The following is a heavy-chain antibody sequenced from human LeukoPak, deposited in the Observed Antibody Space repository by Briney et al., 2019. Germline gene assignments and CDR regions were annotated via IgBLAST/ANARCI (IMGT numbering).Heavy chain of an antibody. CDR3: ARLNAWGWELLPYFDY. V-gene: IGHV4-34*01. CDR1: GGSFSGYY. Sequence: SETLSLTCTVNGGSFSGYYWSWIRQPPGMGLEWIGEINHSGDTSYRPSLKSRVTISVDTSKNQFSLNLSFVTAADTAVYYCARLNAWGWELLPYFDYWGQGTLVTVSS. J-gene: IGHJ4*02. CDR2: INHSGDT. D-gene: IGHD1-26*01.